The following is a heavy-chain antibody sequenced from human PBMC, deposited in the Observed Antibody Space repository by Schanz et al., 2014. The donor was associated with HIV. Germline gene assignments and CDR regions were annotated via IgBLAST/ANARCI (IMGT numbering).Heavy chain of an antibody. D-gene: IGHD2-21*02. CDR3: AKGPYGGNSYYFEY. J-gene: IGHJ4*02. Sequence: EVQLVESGGGLVQPGRSLRLSCAASGFIFDDYAMHWVRQAPGKGLEWVSTISWNSGSIGYADSVKGRFTISRDNAKNSLYLHINSLRVEDTALYYCAKGPYGGNSYYFEYWGQGTLVTVSS. CDR2: ISWNSGSI. CDR1: GFIFDDYA. V-gene: IGHV3-9*01.